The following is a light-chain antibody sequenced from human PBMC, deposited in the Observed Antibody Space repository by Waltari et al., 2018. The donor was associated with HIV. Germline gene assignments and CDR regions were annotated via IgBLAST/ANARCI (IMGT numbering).Light chain of an antibody. CDR3: QAWDSSTVV. J-gene: IGLJ2*01. CDR2: QDS. Sequence: SYEVTQPPSVSVSPGQTASITCSGDKLGDKYACWYQQRPGQSPVLVIYQDSKRPSAIPERFSGSNAGNTATLTISGTQAMDEADYYCQAWDSSTVVFGGWTKLTVL. V-gene: IGLV3-1*01. CDR1: KLGDKY.